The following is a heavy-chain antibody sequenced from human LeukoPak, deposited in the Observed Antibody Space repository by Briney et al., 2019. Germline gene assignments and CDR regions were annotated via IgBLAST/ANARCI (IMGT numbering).Heavy chain of an antibody. Sequence: AGGSLRLSCAASGFSFSSDEMNWVRQAPGKGLEWVSYISSTGNTINYTDSVKGRFTISRDNAKNSRYLQMHGPRDEDTAVHYCARYCISTSCYSEIDYWGQGTLVTVSS. V-gene: IGHV3-48*03. D-gene: IGHD2-2*02. J-gene: IGHJ4*02. CDR3: ARYCISTSCYSEIDY. CDR2: ISSTGNTI. CDR1: GFSFSSDE.